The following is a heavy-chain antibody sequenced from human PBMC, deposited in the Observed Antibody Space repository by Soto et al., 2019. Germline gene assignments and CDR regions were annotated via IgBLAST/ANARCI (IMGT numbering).Heavy chain of an antibody. CDR1: GYTFTSYG. D-gene: IGHD3-22*01. Sequence: ASVTVSCKASGYTFTSYGISWVRQAPGQGLEWMGWISAYNGNTNYAQKLQGRVTMTTDTSTSTAYMELRSLRSDDTAVYYCARAEGYYYDSSGYGPLEAGEIWGPVT. CDR3: ARAEGYYYDSSGYGPLEAGEI. J-gene: IGHJ3*02. V-gene: IGHV1-18*04. CDR2: ISAYNGNT.